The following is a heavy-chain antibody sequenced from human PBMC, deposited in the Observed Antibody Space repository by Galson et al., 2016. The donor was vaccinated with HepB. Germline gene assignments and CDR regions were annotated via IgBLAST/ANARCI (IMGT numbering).Heavy chain of an antibody. D-gene: IGHD6-25*01. J-gene: IGHJ4*02. CDR1: GFAFSYYA. CDR2: MSYDGSSK. Sequence: SLRLSCAASGFAFSYYAMYWVRQAPGKGLEWVAVMSYDGSSKNYADSVKGRFTISRDNSKSTLYLQMNSLRAEDTAVYYCAGDYCGGSGCPPGGYWGQGTLVTGSA. V-gene: IGHV3-30-3*01. CDR3: AGDYCGGSGCPPGGY.